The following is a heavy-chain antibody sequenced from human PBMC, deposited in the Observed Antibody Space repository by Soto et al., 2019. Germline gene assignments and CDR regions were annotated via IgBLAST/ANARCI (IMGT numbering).Heavy chain of an antibody. D-gene: IGHD3-22*01. J-gene: IGHJ6*02. CDR1: GGSISSYY. CDR2: IYYSGST. CDR3: SREGYSSGYYYYYGMDV. Sequence: SETLSLTCTVSGGSISSYYWSWIRQPPGKGLEWNGYIYYSGSTNYNPSIKSRITISVDTSKNQFSLKLSSVTAADTAVYYFSREGYSSGYYYYYGMDVWGQGTTVTVSS. V-gene: IGHV4-59*01.